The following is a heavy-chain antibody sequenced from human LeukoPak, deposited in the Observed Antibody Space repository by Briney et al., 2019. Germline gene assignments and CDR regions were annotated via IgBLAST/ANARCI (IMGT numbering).Heavy chain of an antibody. Sequence: GGSLRLSCAASGFTFSSYSMTWVRQAPGKGLEWVSSISSSSSYIYYADSVKGRFTISRDTAKNSLYLQMNSLRAEDTAVYYCASALGSSSWPFDYWGRGTLATVSS. CDR1: GFTFSSYS. V-gene: IGHV3-21*01. CDR2: ISSSSSYI. D-gene: IGHD6-13*01. J-gene: IGHJ4*02. CDR3: ASALGSSSWPFDY.